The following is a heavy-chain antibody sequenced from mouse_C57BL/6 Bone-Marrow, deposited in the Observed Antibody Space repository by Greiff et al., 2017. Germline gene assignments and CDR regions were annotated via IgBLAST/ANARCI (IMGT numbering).Heavy chain of an antibody. Sequence: QVQLKQSGAELARPGASVKLSCKASGYTFTSYGISWVKQRTGQGLEWIGEIYPRSGNTYYNEKFKGKATLTADKSSSTAYMELRSLTSEDSAVYFCANYYGSSPYCDYWGQGTTLTVSS. CDR2: IYPRSGNT. J-gene: IGHJ2*01. D-gene: IGHD1-1*01. V-gene: IGHV1-81*01. CDR3: ANYYGSSPYCDY. CDR1: GYTFTSYG.